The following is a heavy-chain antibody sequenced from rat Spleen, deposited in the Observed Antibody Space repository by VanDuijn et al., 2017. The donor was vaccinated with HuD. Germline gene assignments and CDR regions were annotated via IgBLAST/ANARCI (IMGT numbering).Heavy chain of an antibody. Sequence: QVQLKESGPGLVQPSQTLSLTCTVSGFSLTDYSVYWVRQPPGKGLEWMGAIWSGGSTAVNSAIKSRLSISRDTSKSQVFLKMNSLQTEETAMYFCTVIPNCFAYWGQGTLVTVSS. J-gene: IGHJ3*01. D-gene: IGHD1-12*03. CDR2: IWSGGST. CDR1: GFSLTDYS. V-gene: IGHV2-19*01. CDR3: TVIPNCFAY.